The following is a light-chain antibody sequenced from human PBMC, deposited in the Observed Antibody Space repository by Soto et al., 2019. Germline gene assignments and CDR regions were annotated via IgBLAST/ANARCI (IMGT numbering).Light chain of an antibody. CDR1: SGHSNYA. V-gene: IGLV4-69*01. CDR3: QTWGSGIGV. CDR2: LNSDGSH. J-gene: IGLJ2*01. Sequence: QLVLTQSPSASASLGASVKLTCTLSSGHSNYAIAWHQQQSEKGPRYLMKLNSDGSHSKGDGIPDRFSGSSSGAERYLTISCLQSEDEADYYCQTWGSGIGVFGGGTKLTVL.